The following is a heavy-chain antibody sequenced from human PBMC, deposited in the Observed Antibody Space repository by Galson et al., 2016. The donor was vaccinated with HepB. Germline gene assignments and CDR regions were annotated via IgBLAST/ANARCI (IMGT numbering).Heavy chain of an antibody. Sequence: SLRLSCAASGFTFTFYAMAWVRQAPGKGLEWLSSIAGLGGGIYYADSVKGRFAISRDNSKNTLYLEMNNLRAEDTAVYYCAKYSGRGTRNFDSWGQGALVTVSS. CDR2: IAGLGGGI. J-gene: IGHJ4*02. CDR3: AKYSGRGTRNFDS. V-gene: IGHV3-23*01. CDR1: GFTFTFYA. D-gene: IGHD1-14*01.